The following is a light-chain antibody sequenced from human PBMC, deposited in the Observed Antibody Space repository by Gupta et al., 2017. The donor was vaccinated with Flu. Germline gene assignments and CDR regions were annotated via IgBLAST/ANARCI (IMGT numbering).Light chain of an antibody. CDR1: QSVSTY. CDR3: QQSDITPLT. J-gene: IGKJ4*01. CDR2: AAS. V-gene: IGKV1-39*01. Sequence: PSSLSASVGDRVTITCRASQSVSTYLNWYQQKPGKAPKLLIYAASSLQSGVPSRFSGSGSGTDFTLTISRLQPEDFATYYCQQSDITPLTFGGGTKVEIK.